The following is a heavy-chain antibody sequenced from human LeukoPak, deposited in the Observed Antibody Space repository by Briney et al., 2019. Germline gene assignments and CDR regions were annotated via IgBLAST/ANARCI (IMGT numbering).Heavy chain of an antibody. J-gene: IGHJ5*02. V-gene: IGHV3-30*02. CDR3: AKDGIFGELLFSWFDP. Sequence: PAGGSLRLSCAASGFTFSSYGMHWVRQAPGKGLEWVAFIRYDGSNKYYADSVKGRFTISRDNSKNTLYLQMNSLRAEDTAVYYCAKDGIFGELLFSWFDPWGQGTLVTVSS. D-gene: IGHD3-10*01. CDR1: GFTFSSYG. CDR2: IRYDGSNK.